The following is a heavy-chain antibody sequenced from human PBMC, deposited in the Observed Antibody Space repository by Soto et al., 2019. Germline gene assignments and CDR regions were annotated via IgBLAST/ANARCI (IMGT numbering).Heavy chain of an antibody. D-gene: IGHD6-19*01. CDR1: GFTFSSYS. V-gene: IGHV3-48*02. CDR3: ARDDSRGWYWGDSFDY. Sequence: EVQLVESGGGLVQPGGSLRHSCAATGFTFSSYSMNWVRQAPGKGLEWVSYISSSSSTIYYADSVKGRFTISRDNAKNSLYLQINSLRDEDTAVYYCARDDSRGWYWGDSFDYWGQGTLVTVSS. J-gene: IGHJ4*02. CDR2: ISSSSSTI.